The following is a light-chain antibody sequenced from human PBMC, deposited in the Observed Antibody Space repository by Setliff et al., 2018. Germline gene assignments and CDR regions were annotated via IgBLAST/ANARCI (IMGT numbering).Light chain of an antibody. CDR2: EVK. CDR3: CSYTNRATYV. J-gene: IGLJ1*01. Sequence: QSALTQPPSASGSPGQSVTISCTGTSIYFRRYDYVSWYQQHPGKAPKLLLYEVKKRPSGVPDRFSGSKSGNTASLTVSGLQAEDEADYYCCSYTNRATYVFGTGTKVTVL. V-gene: IGLV2-8*01. CDR1: SIYFRRYDY.